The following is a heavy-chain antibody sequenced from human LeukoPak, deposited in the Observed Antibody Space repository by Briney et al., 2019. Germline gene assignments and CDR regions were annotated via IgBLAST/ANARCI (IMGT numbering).Heavy chain of an antibody. V-gene: IGHV3-21*01. CDR1: GFTFSSYS. CDR3: VRDHIVVVPAAPPPLDY. CDR2: ISSSSSYI. D-gene: IGHD2-2*01. Sequence: GGSLRLSCAASGFTFSSYSMNWVRQAPGKGLEWVSSISSSSSYIYYADSVKGRFTIPRDNAKNSLYLQMNSLRAEDTAVYYCVRDHIVVVPAAPPPLDYWGQGTLVTVSS. J-gene: IGHJ4*02.